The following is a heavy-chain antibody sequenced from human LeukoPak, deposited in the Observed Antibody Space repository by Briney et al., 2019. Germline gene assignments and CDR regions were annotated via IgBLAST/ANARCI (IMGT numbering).Heavy chain of an antibody. CDR3: ARGAECSSTSCYTGAFDY. Sequence: PSETLSLTCAVYGGSFSGYYWSWIRQPPGKGLEWIGEINHSGSTDYNPSLKSRVTISVDTSKNQFSLKLSSVTAADTAVYYCARGAECSSTSCYTGAFDYWGQGTLVTVSS. V-gene: IGHV4-34*01. CDR1: GGSFSGYY. D-gene: IGHD2-2*02. J-gene: IGHJ4*02. CDR2: INHSGST.